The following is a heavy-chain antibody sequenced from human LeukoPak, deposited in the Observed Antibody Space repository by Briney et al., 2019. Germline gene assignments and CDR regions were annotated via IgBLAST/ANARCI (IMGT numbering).Heavy chain of an antibody. CDR2: IYSGGST. Sequence: GGSLRLSCAASGFTVSSNYMSWVRQALGKGLEWVSVIYSGGSTYYADSVKGRFSISRDNPKNTLYLQMNSLRAEDTAVYYCARMVLWFGEPPGWFDPWGQGTLVTVSS. CDR3: ARMVLWFGEPPGWFDP. CDR1: GFTVSSNY. V-gene: IGHV3-53*01. D-gene: IGHD3-10*01. J-gene: IGHJ5*02.